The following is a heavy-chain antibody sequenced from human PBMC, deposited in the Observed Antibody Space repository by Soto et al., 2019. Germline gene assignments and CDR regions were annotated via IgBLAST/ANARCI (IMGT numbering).Heavy chain of an antibody. Sequence: GGSLRLSCAASGFSFSDYVMHWVRQAPGKGLEWVSGITKTGRSTFIADSVRGRFTISRDNLKNIMYLQMNSLRVDDTALYYCTKDAEAYDFAFDKWGQGTMVTVSS. J-gene: IGHJ3*02. CDR2: ITKTGRST. CDR1: GFSFSDYV. V-gene: IGHV3-NL1*01. D-gene: IGHD3-3*01. CDR3: TKDAEAYDFAFDK.